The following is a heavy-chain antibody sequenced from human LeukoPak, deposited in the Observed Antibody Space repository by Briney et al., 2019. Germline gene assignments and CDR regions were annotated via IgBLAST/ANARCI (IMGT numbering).Heavy chain of an antibody. D-gene: IGHD6-13*01. J-gene: IGHJ4*02. CDR2: IKQDGSEK. CDR1: GFTFSNYW. V-gene: IGHV3-7*01. Sequence: GGSLRLSCAASGFTFSNYWMSWVRQAPGKGLEWVANIKQDGSEKYYVDSVKGRFTISRDNAKNSLYLQMNSLRAEDTAVYYCARGPIAGYFGYWGQGTLVTVSS. CDR3: ARGPIAGYFGY.